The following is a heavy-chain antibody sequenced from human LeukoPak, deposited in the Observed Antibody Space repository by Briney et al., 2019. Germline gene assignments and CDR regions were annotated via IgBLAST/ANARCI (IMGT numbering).Heavy chain of an antibody. CDR3: ARVNDVVRGVIRPRNYYYNGMDV. Sequence: SQTLSLTCTVSGGSISSGDYYWSWIRQPPGKGLEWIGYIYYSGSTYYNPSLKSRATISVDTSKNQVSLKLSSVTAADTAVYYCARVNDVVRGVIRPRNYYYNGMDVWGQGTTVTVSS. V-gene: IGHV4-30-4*01. D-gene: IGHD3-10*01. CDR2: IYYSGST. J-gene: IGHJ6*02. CDR1: GGSISSGDYY.